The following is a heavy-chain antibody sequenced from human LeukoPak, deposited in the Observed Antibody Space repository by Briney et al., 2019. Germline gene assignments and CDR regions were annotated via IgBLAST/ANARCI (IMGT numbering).Heavy chain of an antibody. CDR1: GYTFTGYY. Sequence: ASVKVSCKASGYTFTGYYMYWVRQAPGQGLEWMGWINPNSGGTNYAQKFQGRVTMTRDTSISTAYMELSRLRSDDTAVYYCAGDLYGSCYNWGQGTLVTVSS. D-gene: IGHD2-15*01. CDR3: AGDLYGSCYN. V-gene: IGHV1-2*02. J-gene: IGHJ4*02. CDR2: INPNSGGT.